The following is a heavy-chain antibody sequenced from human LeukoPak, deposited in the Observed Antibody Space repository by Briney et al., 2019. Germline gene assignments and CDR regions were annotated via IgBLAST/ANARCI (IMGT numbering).Heavy chain of an antibody. J-gene: IGHJ3*02. Sequence: ASVKVSCKASGGTFSSYAISWVRQAPGQGLEWMGRIIPIFGTANYAQKFQGRVTITTDESTSTAYMELSSLRSEDTAVYYCASYSSGWSYSRDAFDIWGQGTMVTVSS. V-gene: IGHV1-69*05. D-gene: IGHD6-19*01. CDR1: GGTFSSYA. CDR3: ASYSSGWSYSRDAFDI. CDR2: IIPIFGTA.